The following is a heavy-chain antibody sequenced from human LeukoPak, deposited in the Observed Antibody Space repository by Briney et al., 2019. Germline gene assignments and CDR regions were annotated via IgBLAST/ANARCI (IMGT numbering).Heavy chain of an antibody. D-gene: IGHD3-10*01. CDR2: ISAYNGNT. J-gene: IGHJ4*02. V-gene: IGHV1-18*01. CDR3: ARKYYYGSGSLTQFDY. Sequence: ASVKVSCKASGCTFTSYGLSWVRQAPGQGLEWMGWISAYNGNTNYAQKVQGRVTMTTDTSTSTAYMELRSLRSDDTAVYYCARKYYYGSGSLTQFDYWGQGTLVTVSS. CDR1: GCTFTSYG.